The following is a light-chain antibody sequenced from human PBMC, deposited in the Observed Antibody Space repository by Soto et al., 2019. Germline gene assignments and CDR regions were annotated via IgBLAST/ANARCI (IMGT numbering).Light chain of an antibody. V-gene: IGKV2-28*01. Sequence: DIVMTQSPLSLPVTPGEPASISCRSSQSLLHSNGYNFLDWDLQKPGQSPQVLFYLGSNRASGVPDRFSGSGSGTDFTLKISRVEAEDVGVYYCMQALQTPRTFGQGTKVEFK. CDR3: MQALQTPRT. CDR2: LGS. CDR1: QSLLHSNGYNF. J-gene: IGKJ1*01.